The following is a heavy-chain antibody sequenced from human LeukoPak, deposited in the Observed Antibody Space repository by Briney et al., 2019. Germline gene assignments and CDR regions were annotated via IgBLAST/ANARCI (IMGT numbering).Heavy chain of an antibody. CDR2: MNPNSGNT. CDR3: AGSPPYYDFWSGYYRSNWFDP. V-gene: IGHV1-8*01. D-gene: IGHD3-3*01. CDR1: GYTFTSYD. J-gene: IGHJ5*02. Sequence: ASVKVSCKASGYTFTSYDINWVRQATGQGLEWMGWMNPNSGNTGYAQKFQGRVTMTRNTSISTAYMELSSLRSEDTAVYYCAGSPPYYDFWSGYYRSNWFDPWGQGTLVTVSS.